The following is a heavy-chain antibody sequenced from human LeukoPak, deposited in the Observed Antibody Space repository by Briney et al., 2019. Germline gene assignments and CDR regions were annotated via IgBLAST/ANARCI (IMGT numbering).Heavy chain of an antibody. CDR3: AKDPWVVPAASSY. V-gene: IGHV3-23*01. CDR2: ISGSGGST. D-gene: IGHD2-2*01. J-gene: IGHJ4*02. CDR1: GFTFSSYA. Sequence: PGGSLRLSCAAPGFTFSSYAMSWVRQAPGKGLEWVSAISGSGGSTYYADSVKGRFTISRDNSKNTLYLQMNSLRAEDTAVYYCAKDPWVVPAASSYWGQGTLVTVSS.